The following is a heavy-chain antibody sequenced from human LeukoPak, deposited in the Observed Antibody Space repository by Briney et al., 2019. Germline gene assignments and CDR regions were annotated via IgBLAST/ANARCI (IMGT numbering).Heavy chain of an antibody. Sequence: SETLSLTCTVSGGSISSSSYYWGWIRQPPGKGLEWIGSIYYSGSTYYKPPLKSRVTISVDTSKNQFSLKLSSVTAADTAVYYCARHSPVLYSSGWYGYYFDYWGQGTLVTVSS. V-gene: IGHV4-39*01. J-gene: IGHJ4*02. CDR1: GGSISSSSYY. CDR2: IYYSGST. CDR3: ARHSPVLYSSGWYGYYFDY. D-gene: IGHD6-19*01.